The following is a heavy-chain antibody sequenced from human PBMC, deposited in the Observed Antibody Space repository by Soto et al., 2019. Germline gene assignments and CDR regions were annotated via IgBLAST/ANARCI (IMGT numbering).Heavy chain of an antibody. V-gene: IGHV3-21*01. D-gene: IGHD3-9*01. CDR2: ISSSSSYI. CDR1: GFTFSSYS. CDR3: ARDSTEECDWLLFTHYGMDV. J-gene: IGHJ6*02. Sequence: PGGSLRLSCAASGFTFSSYSMNWVRQAPGKGLEWVSSISSSSSYIYYADSVKGRFTISRDNAKNSLYLQMNSLRAEDTAVYYCARDSTEECDWLLFTHYGMDVWGQGITVTVSS.